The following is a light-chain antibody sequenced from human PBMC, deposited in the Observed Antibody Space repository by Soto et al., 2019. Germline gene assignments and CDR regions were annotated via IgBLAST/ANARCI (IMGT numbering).Light chain of an antibody. J-gene: IGKJ1*01. V-gene: IGKV4-1*01. CDR1: QSVLYSPNNKNY. CDR2: WAS. CDR3: HQYYITPRT. Sequence: DIVMTQSPESLAVSLGERATINCKSSQSVLYSPNNKNYLGWYQKKPGQPPKLLIYWASTRESGVPDRFSGSGSGTDFTLTISSLQAEDVAVYFCHQYYITPRTFGQGTKVEIK.